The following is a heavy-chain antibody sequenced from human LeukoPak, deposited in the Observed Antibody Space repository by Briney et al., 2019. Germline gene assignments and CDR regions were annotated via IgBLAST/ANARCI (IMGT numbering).Heavy chain of an antibody. CDR1: GFTFDDYA. J-gene: IGHJ4*02. CDR3: ARGRRDSSGYYYH. Sequence: GGSLRLSCAASGFTFDDYAMHWVRQAPGKGLEWVSGISWNSGSIGYADSVKGRFTISRDNAKNSLYLQMNSLRAEDTAVYYCARGRRDSSGYYYHWGQGTLVTVSS. CDR2: ISWNSGSI. V-gene: IGHV3-9*01. D-gene: IGHD3-22*01.